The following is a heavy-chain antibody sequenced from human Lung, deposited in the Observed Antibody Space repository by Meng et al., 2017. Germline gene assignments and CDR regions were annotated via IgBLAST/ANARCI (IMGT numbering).Heavy chain of an antibody. CDR3: ARDADWVIFDH. CDR1: GFTFSSYN. CDR2: INTDASST. Sequence: GESLKISWAASGFTFSSYNMHWVRQTPGEGLVLVSRINTDASSTTYADSVKGRFTISRDDAKNTVYLQMNSLRAEDTAVYYCARDADWVIFDHWGQGALVTVSS. V-gene: IGHV3-74*03. J-gene: IGHJ4*02. D-gene: IGHD3-9*01.